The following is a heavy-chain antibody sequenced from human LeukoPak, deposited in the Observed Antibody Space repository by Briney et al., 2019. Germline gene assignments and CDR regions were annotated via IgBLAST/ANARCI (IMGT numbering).Heavy chain of an antibody. CDR3: ARRYYYDSSGYYPLYDY. D-gene: IGHD3-22*01. Sequence: TLSLTCTVSGGSISSYYWSWIRQPPGKALEWLARIDWDDDKYYRSSLKTRLTVSKDTPKNQVVLTMTNMDPVDTATYYCARRYYYDSSGYYPLYDYWGQGTLVTVSS. CDR1: GGSISSYYW. CDR2: IDWDDDK. J-gene: IGHJ4*02. V-gene: IGHV2-70*11.